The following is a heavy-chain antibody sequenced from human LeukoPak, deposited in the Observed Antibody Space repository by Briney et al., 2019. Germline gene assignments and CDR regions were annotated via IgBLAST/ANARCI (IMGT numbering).Heavy chain of an antibody. D-gene: IGHD6-13*01. CDR3: AKDMSAAGTFDY. CDR1: GFTFSSYS. Sequence: GGSLRLSCAASGFTFSSYSMNWVRQAPGKGLEWVSSISSSSSYIYYADSVKGRFTISRDNAKNSLYLQMNSLRAEDTALYYCAKDMSAAGTFDYWGQGTLVTVSS. CDR2: ISSSSSYI. J-gene: IGHJ4*02. V-gene: IGHV3-21*04.